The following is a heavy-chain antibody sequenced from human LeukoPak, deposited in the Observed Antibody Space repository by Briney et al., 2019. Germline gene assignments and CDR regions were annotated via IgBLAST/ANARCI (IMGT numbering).Heavy chain of an antibody. CDR3: AKDRNPRWLHSGNFDY. CDR2: ISGSGGST. J-gene: IGHJ4*02. Sequence: GGSLRLSCAASGFTFSSYAMSWVRQARGKGLEWVSAISGSGGSTYYADSVKGRFTISRDNSKNTLYLQMNSLRAEDTAVYYCAKDRNPRWLHSGNFDYWGQGTLVTVSS. D-gene: IGHD5-24*01. CDR1: GFTFSSYA. V-gene: IGHV3-23*01.